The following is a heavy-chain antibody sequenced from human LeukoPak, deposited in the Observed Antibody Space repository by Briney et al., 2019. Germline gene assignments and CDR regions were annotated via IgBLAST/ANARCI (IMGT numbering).Heavy chain of an antibody. Sequence: SETLSLTCTVSGYSISSAYYWVWIRQPPGKGLEWIGTIYHSGSTYYNPSLKSRVTISVDTSKNQFSLKLNSVTAADTAVYYCAKSNGYGLIDIWGQGTMVTVSS. D-gene: IGHD3-22*01. V-gene: IGHV4-38-2*02. CDR3: AKSNGYGLIDI. J-gene: IGHJ3*02. CDR1: GYSISSAYY. CDR2: IYHSGST.